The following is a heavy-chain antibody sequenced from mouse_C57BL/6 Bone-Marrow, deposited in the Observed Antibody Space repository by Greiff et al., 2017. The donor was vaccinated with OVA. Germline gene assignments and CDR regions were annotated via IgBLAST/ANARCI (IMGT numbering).Heavy chain of an antibody. CDR1: GYTFTSYG. J-gene: IGHJ4*01. Sequence: SGAELARPGASVKLSCKASGYTFTSYGISWVKQRTGQGLEWIGEIYPRSGNTYYNEKFKGKATLTADKSSSTAYMELRSLTSEDSAVYFCRAPYDYDGMDYWGQGTSVTVSS. D-gene: IGHD2-4*01. CDR3: RAPYDYDGMDY. V-gene: IGHV1-81*01. CDR2: IYPRSGNT.